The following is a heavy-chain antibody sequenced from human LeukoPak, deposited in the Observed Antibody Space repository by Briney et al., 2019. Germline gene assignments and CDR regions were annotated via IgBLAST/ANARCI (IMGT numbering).Heavy chain of an antibody. CDR2: ISSSGSTI. D-gene: IGHD6-6*01. CDR3: ARRTSSSRNFDY. Sequence: GGSLRLSCAASGFTFSSYEMNWVRQAPGKGLEWVSYISSSGSTIYYADSVKGRFTISRDNAKNSLYLQMNSLRAEDTAVYYCARRTSSSRNFDYWGQGTLVTVSS. CDR1: GFTFSSYE. J-gene: IGHJ4*02. V-gene: IGHV3-48*03.